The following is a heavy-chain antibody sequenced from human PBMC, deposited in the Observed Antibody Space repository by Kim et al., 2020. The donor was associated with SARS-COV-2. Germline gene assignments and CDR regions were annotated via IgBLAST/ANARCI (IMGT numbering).Heavy chain of an antibody. Sequence: GGSLRLSCAASGFTFSSYAMRWVRQAPGKGLEWVSAISGSGGRTYYADSVKGRLTIPRENSKNTLYRQMNSLRAEDTAVYYRPENGQVADIVATIRMGDYYYYGMDVWGQGTTVTVS. J-gene: IGHJ6*02. CDR1: GFTFSSYA. CDR3: PENGQVADIVATIRMGDYYYYGMDV. V-gene: IGHV3-23*01. D-gene: IGHD5-12*01. CDR2: ISGSGGRT.